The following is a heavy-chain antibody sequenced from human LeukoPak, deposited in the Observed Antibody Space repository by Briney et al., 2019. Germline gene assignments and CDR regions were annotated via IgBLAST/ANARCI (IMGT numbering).Heavy chain of an antibody. D-gene: IGHD2/OR15-2a*01. CDR1: GFSFSKYA. V-gene: IGHV3-30-3*01. CDR2: ISFDETKK. CDR3: ARMKVIKGASLDY. J-gene: IGHJ4*02. Sequence: PGGPLRLSCAASGFSFSKYAMYWVRQAPGKGLEWVAVISFDETKKYYADSVKGRFTISRDNSNNTLFLQMNSLKTEDTAVYFCARMKVIKGASLDYWGQGSLVTVSS.